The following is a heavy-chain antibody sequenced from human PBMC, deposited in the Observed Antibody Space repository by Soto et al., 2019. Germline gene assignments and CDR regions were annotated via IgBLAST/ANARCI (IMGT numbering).Heavy chain of an antibody. CDR2: ILGNGGDA. J-gene: IGHJ4*02. V-gene: IGHV3-23*01. CDR3: ARPSMLASGTY. CDR1: GFIFRDYA. Sequence: GGSLRLSCVASGFIFRDYAMSWVRQAPGKGLEWVAAILGNGGDAGYADSVKGRFTISRDNSQNTLYLRLNSLRDEDTAVYYCARPSMLASGTYWGQGTLVTVSS. D-gene: IGHD6-13*01.